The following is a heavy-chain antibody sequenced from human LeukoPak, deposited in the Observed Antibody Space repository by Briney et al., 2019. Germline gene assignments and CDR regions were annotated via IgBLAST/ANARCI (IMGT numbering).Heavy chain of an antibody. V-gene: IGHV4-39*01. CDR1: GGSISSSSYY. J-gene: IGHJ3*02. D-gene: IGHD3-22*01. CDR3: ARSKDYYDSSGFGAFDI. CDR2: IYYSGST. Sequence: SETLSLTCTVSGGSISSSSYYWGWIRQPPGKGLEWIGSIYYSGSTYYNPSLKSRVTISVDTSKNQFSLKPSSVTAADTAVYYCARSKDYYDSSGFGAFDIWGQGTMVTVSS.